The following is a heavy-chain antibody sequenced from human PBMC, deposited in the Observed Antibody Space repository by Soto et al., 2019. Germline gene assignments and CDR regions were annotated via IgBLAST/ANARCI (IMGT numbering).Heavy chain of an antibody. Sequence: QVQLVQSGAEVKKPGSSVKVSCKASGGTFSSYAISWVRQAPGQGLEWMGGIIPIFGTANYAQKFQGRVTFTAEEPTGPANRERGGRRSGDRPVYYCARAFHSPEGYSPHPTTPFYYSSVMDVWGQGTTVTVSS. V-gene: IGHV1-69*01. CDR1: GGTFSSYA. CDR2: IIPIFGTA. D-gene: IGHD5-18*01. CDR3: ARAFHSPEGYSPHPTTPFYYSSVMDV. J-gene: IGHJ6*02.